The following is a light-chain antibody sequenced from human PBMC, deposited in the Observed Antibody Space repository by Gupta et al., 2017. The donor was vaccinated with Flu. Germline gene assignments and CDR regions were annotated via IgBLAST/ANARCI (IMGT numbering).Light chain of an antibody. CDR1: QSVSSSY. Sequence: EIVLTQSQGTLPLSPGERATLSCRASQSVSSSYLAWYQQKPGQAPRLLIYGASSRATGIPDRFSGSGSGTDFTLTISRLEPEDFAVYYCQQYGSSPQTFGQGTKVEIK. J-gene: IGKJ1*01. V-gene: IGKV3-20*01. CDR2: GAS. CDR3: QQYGSSPQT.